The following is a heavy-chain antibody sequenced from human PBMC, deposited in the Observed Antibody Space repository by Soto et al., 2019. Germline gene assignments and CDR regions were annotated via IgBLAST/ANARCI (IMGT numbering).Heavy chain of an antibody. D-gene: IGHD7-27*01. Sequence: SETLSLTCTVSGGSISSDDYYWSWIRQPPGKGLECIGYIYYSGSTYNNPSLESRVTMSVDTSKNQLSLTLSSVSAADTAVYYCARGPSGDKVDSWGQGTLVTVSS. CDR2: IYYSGST. V-gene: IGHV4-30-4*01. CDR1: GGSISSDDYY. J-gene: IGHJ4*02. CDR3: ARGPSGDKVDS.